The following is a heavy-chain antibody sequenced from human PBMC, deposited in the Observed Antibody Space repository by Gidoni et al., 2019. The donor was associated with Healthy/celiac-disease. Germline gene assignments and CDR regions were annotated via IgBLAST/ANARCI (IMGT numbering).Heavy chain of an antibody. D-gene: IGHD3-22*01. CDR3: TTFSSLYYYDSSGYYRPRDY. J-gene: IGHJ4*02. Sequence: EVQLVESGGGLVKPGGSLRLSCAASGFTFSNAWMSWVRQAPGKGLEWVGRIKSKTDGGTTDYAAPVKGRFTISRDDSKNTLYLQMNSLKTEDTAVYYCTTFSSLYYYDSSGYYRPRDYWGQGTLVTVSS. V-gene: IGHV3-15*01. CDR1: GFTFSNAW. CDR2: IKSKTDGGTT.